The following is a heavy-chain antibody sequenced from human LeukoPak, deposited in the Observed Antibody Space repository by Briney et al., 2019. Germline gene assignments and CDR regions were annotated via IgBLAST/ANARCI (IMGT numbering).Heavy chain of an antibody. Sequence: PGGSLRLSCTASGFTFNSYSMNWVRQAPGKGLECVSSTSSSSSYIYYADSVKGRFTISRDNAKKSLYLQMNRLRAEDTAVYFCARADTSDILTGYSDYWGQGTLVAVSS. CDR1: GFTFNSYS. CDR3: ARADTSDILTGYSDY. J-gene: IGHJ4*02. CDR2: TSSSSSYI. D-gene: IGHD3-9*01. V-gene: IGHV3-21*01.